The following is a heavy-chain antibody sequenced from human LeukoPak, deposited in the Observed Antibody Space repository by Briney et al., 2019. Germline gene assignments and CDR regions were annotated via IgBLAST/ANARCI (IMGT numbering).Heavy chain of an antibody. CDR2: IYTSGST. CDR3: ARVSARYSSVLGIYYYYYWNV. Sequence: SETLSLTCTVSGVSISGYYWSWIRQPAGRGLEWFGRIYTSGSTNSNPSLKSRVTMSVDTSTNQFSLKLSSVTAARPPVSYCARVSARYSSVLGIYYYYYWNVGGKGTTVTVSS. V-gene: IGHV4-4*07. CDR1: GVSISGYY. J-gene: IGHJ6*03. D-gene: IGHD6-19*01.